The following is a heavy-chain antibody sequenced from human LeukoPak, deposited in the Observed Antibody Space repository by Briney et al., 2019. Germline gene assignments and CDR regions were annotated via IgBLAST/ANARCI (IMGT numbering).Heavy chain of an antibody. Sequence: GGSLRLSCAASGFTFSTYWMSWVRQAPGKGLGWVANIKQDGSEKFYVDSVKGRFTISRDNAKTSLYLQMNSLRAEDTAVYYCARDRDAAVAYFDYWGQGISVTVSS. CDR3: ARDRDAAVAYFDY. V-gene: IGHV3-7*01. J-gene: IGHJ4*02. D-gene: IGHD4-23*01. CDR1: GFTFSTYW. CDR2: IKQDGSEK.